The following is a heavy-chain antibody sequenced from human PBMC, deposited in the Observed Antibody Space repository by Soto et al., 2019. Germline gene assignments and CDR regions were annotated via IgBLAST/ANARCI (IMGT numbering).Heavy chain of an antibody. J-gene: IGHJ4*02. CDR1: GFSLRTSGVS. Sequence: QITLKESGPTLVKPTQTVTLTCSFSGFSLRTSGVSVGWIRQPPGKALEWLAFIYWNDDKRYSPSLQSRLTITKDNSKKEVVLTMTNMAPLDTGTYYCAYRVGSRGSFDYWGQGTLVPVSS. V-gene: IGHV2-5*01. D-gene: IGHD6-25*01. CDR2: IYWNDDK. CDR3: AYRVGSRGSFDY.